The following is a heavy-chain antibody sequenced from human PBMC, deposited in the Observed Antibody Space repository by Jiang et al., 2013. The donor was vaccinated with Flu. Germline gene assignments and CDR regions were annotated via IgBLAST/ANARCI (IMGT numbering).Heavy chain of an antibody. J-gene: IGHJ4*02. Sequence: GPGLVKPSETLSLTCTVTGDSVTSRTYHWGWIRQTPGKGLEWIGSLYDGETGTTYYNPYLRSRVTISVDRSKNQLSLKVNSVTAADTAVYFCASYYAGAGGRGYWGQGALVSVSS. CDR2: LYDGETGTT. D-gene: IGHD3-10*01. V-gene: IGHV4-39*01. CDR1: GDSVTSRTYH. CDR3: ASYYAGAGGRGY.